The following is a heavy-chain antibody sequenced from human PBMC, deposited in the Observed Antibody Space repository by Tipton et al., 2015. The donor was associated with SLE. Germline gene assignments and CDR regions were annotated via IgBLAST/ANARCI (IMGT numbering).Heavy chain of an antibody. CDR2: IYTSGST. Sequence: TLSLTCTVSGGSLSSHYWSWIRQPAGKGLEWIGRIYTSGSTNYNPSLKSRVTMSVDTSKNQFSLKLSSVTAADTAVYYCARGGGYSGYDGGWFDPWGQGTLVTVSS. J-gene: IGHJ5*02. D-gene: IGHD5-12*01. CDR3: ARGGGYSGYDGGWFDP. V-gene: IGHV4-4*07. CDR1: GGSLSSHY.